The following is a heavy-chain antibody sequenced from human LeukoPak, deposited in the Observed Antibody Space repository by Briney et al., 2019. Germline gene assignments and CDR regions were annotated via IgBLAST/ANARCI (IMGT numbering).Heavy chain of an antibody. CDR2: ISAYNGNT. D-gene: IGHD1-1*01. CDR3: ARDPAESPPLTTAFDI. CDR1: GYTFTSYG. Sequence: ASVKVSCKASGYTFTSYGISWVRQAPGQGLEWMGWISAYNGNTNYAQKLQGRVTMTTDTSTSTAYMELRSLRSDDTAVYYCARDPAESPPLTTAFDIWGQGTMVTVSS. J-gene: IGHJ3*02. V-gene: IGHV1-18*01.